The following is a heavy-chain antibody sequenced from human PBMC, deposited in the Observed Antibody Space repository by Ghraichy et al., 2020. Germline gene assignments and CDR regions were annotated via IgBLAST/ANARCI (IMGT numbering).Heavy chain of an antibody. Sequence: GGSLRLSCATSGFNLGVYTMNWLRWAPNKGLEWFASINSDSFVRGRFTISRDNAMNSIYLQMNSLRVEDTAMYYCVRADGSGSFYYWGQGTLVTVSS. CDR3: VRADGSGSFYY. CDR1: GFNLGVYT. J-gene: IGHJ4*02. D-gene: IGHD3-10*01. V-gene: IGHV3-69-1*01. CDR2: INSDS.